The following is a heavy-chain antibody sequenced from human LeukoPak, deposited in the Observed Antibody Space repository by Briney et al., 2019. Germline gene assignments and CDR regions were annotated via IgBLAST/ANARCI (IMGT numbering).Heavy chain of an antibody. Sequence: GGSLRLSCAASGFTFTNYWMHSVRQAPGAGLELVANIKQDGSEKYYVDSVKGRFTISRVNARNSLALPMNSLSVEDSSVYYCTTSPRGTGHRWGQGTLVTVSS. CDR3: TTSPRGTGHR. D-gene: IGHD1-1*01. CDR1: GFTFTNYW. J-gene: IGHJ5*02. CDR2: IKQDGSEK. V-gene: IGHV3-7*01.